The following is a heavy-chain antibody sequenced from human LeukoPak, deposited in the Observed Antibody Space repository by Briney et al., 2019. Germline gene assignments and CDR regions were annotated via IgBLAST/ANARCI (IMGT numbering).Heavy chain of an antibody. Sequence: GGSLRLSCAASGFTFNSYSMSWVRQAPGKGLEWVSYISHTSEGTYYADSVRGRFSISRDDAKSSLYLQMNSLRDEDTAVYYCASYLYWWSDLGYWGQGTLVTVSS. CDR2: ISHTSEGT. CDR3: ASYLYWWSDLGY. V-gene: IGHV3-48*02. CDR1: GFTFNSYS. J-gene: IGHJ4*02. D-gene: IGHD2-8*02.